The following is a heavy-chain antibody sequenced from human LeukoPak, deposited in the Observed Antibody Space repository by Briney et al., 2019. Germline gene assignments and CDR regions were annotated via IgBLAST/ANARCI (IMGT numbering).Heavy chain of an antibody. J-gene: IGHJ4*02. D-gene: IGHD3-16*02. Sequence: ASVKVSCKASGYTFTSYGISWVRQAPGQGLEWMGWISAYNGNTNYAQKLQGRVTMTTDTSTSTDYMELRSLRSDDTAVYYCARELDYDYVWGSYRLYYFDYWGQGTLVTVSS. CDR2: ISAYNGNT. V-gene: IGHV1-18*04. CDR1: GYTFTSYG. CDR3: ARELDYDYVWGSYRLYYFDY.